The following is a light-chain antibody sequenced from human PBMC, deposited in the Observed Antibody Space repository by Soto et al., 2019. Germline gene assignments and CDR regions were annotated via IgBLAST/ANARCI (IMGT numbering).Light chain of an antibody. CDR3: QQRSNWPPGSLT. CDR2: DAS. V-gene: IGKV3-11*01. J-gene: IGKJ4*01. CDR1: QSVSSY. Sequence: EIVLTQSPATLSLSPGERANLSCRASQSVSSYLAWYQQKPGQAPRLLIYDASNRATGIPARFSGSGSGTDFTLTISSLEPEDFAVYYCQQRSNWPPGSLTFGGGTKVEIK.